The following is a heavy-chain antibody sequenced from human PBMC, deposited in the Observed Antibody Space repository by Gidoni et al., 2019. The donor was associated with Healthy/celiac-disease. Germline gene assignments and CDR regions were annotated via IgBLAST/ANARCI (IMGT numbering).Heavy chain of an antibody. J-gene: IGHJ4*02. Sequence: QVQLQESGPGLVTPSETLSLTCTVSGGSISSYYWSWIRQPPGKGLEWIGYIYYSGSTNYNPALKSRVTISVDTSKNQFSLKLSSVTAADTAVYYCARDRGPLSAPNFDYWGQGTLVTVSS. V-gene: IGHV4-59*01. CDR2: IYYSGST. CDR1: GGSISSYY. D-gene: IGHD3-10*01. CDR3: ARDRGPLSAPNFDY.